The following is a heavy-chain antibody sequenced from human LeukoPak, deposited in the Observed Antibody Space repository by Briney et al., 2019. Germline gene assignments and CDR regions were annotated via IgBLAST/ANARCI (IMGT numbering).Heavy chain of an antibody. D-gene: IGHD3-10*01. Sequence: ASVKVSCKESGYTFTSYYMHWVRQAPGQGLEWMGIINPSGGSTSYAQKFQGRVTMTRDTSTSTVYMELSSLRSEDTAVYYCAREKRLTMVRGVLDYWGQGTLVTVSS. CDR2: INPSGGST. CDR1: GYTFTSYY. CDR3: AREKRLTMVRGVLDY. J-gene: IGHJ4*02. V-gene: IGHV1-46*01.